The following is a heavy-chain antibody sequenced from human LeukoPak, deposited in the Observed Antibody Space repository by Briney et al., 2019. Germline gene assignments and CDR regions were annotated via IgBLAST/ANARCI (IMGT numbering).Heavy chain of an antibody. D-gene: IGHD3-10*01. CDR2: IHSSGSYT. Sequence: GGPLRLSCAASEFTFTIYSMNWVRQAPGKGLEWVSSIHSSGSYTYYADSVRGRFTISRDNAKNSVYLQMNSLRAEDTAVYYCARSGEFGAFDIWGQGTMVTVSS. CDR3: ARSGEFGAFDI. J-gene: IGHJ3*02. CDR1: EFTFTIYS. V-gene: IGHV3-21*01.